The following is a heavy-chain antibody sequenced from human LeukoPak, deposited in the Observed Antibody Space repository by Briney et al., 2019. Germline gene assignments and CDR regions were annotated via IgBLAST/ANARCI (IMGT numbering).Heavy chain of an antibody. CDR2: IYWDDDK. V-gene: IGHV2-5*02. D-gene: IGHD3-22*01. CDR3: AQFKSYYGSSGYDFDS. CDR1: GASISSYYWS. Sequence: TLSLTCAVSGASISSYYWSWIRQPPGKALEWLAVIYWDDDKRYSPSLKSRLTITGDTSNNQVVLTMTNMDPVDTATYYCAQFKSYYGSSGYDFDSWGQGTLVTVSS. J-gene: IGHJ4*02.